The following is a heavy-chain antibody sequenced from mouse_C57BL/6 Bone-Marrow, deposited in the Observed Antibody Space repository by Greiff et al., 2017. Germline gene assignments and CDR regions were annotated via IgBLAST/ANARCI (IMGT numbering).Heavy chain of an antibody. J-gene: IGHJ3*01. CDR2: IYPRSGNT. V-gene: IGHV1-81*01. Sequence: QVQLKQSGAELARPGASVKLSCKASGYTFTSYGIRWVKQRTGQGLEWIGEIYPRSGNTYYNEKFKGKATLTADKSSSTAYLELRRLTSEYSAVYFCARDYYYGSSYGFAYWGQGTLVTVSA. CDR1: GYTFTSYG. CDR3: ARDYYYGSSYGFAY. D-gene: IGHD1-1*01.